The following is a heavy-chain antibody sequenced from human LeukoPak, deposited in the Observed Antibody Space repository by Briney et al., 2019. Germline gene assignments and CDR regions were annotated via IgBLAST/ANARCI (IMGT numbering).Heavy chain of an antibody. J-gene: IGHJ5*02. CDR1: GGSMSNYW. CDR2: IYYDGST. V-gene: IGHV4-59*08. D-gene: IGHD2-2*02. CDR3: ARRLCSSLTCNIGPSGDWLDP. Sequence: SETLSLTCTVSGGSMSNYWWNWIRQPPGKGLEWIGYIYYDGSTYYNPALNSRVTISIDTSKNQFSLKLNSVTAADTAVYYCARRLCSSLTCNIGPSGDWLDPWGQGTLVTVSS.